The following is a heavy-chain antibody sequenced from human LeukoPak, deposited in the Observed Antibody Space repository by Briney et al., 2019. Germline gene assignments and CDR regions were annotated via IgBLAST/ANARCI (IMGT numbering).Heavy chain of an antibody. J-gene: IGHJ4*02. CDR3: AKDQVPYYDSSGYDY. CDR2: ISGSGGST. CDR1: GFTFSSYA. D-gene: IGHD3-22*01. Sequence: PGGSLRLSCAASGFTFSSYAMSWVRQAPGKGLEWVSAISGSGGSTYYADSVKGRFTISRDNSKNTLYLQMNSPRAENTAVYYCAKDQVPYYDSSGYDYWGQGTLVTVSS. V-gene: IGHV3-23*01.